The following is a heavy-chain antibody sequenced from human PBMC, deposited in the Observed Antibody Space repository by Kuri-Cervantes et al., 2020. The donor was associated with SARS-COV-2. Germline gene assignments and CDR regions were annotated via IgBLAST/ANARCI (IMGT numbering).Heavy chain of an antibody. V-gene: IGHV4-39*07. D-gene: IGHD6-13*01. J-gene: IGHJ5*02. CDR2: INHSGST. CDR3: ARGGRIAAAGTSKGDWFDP. CDR1: GGSTSSSGYY. Sequence: SETLSLTCTVSGGSTSSSGYYWGWIRQPPGKGLEWIGEINHSGSTNYNPSLKSRVTISVDTSKNQFSLKLSSVTAADTAVYYCARGGRIAAAGTSKGDWFDPWGQGIQVTVSS.